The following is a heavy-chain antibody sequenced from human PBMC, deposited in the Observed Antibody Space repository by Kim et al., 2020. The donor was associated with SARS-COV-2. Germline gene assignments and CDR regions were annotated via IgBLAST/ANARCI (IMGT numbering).Heavy chain of an antibody. CDR1: GISFRSYW. CDR3: VRGRYRSDY. D-gene: IGHD3-16*02. CDR2: IKEDGSEK. Sequence: GGSLRLSCAASGISFRSYWMSWVRQVPGKGLEWVANIKEDGSEKYYVDSVKGRFTISRDNAKNSLFLQMNSLRAEDTAVYYCVRGRYRSDYWGQGTLVTVSP. J-gene: IGHJ4*02. V-gene: IGHV3-7*01.